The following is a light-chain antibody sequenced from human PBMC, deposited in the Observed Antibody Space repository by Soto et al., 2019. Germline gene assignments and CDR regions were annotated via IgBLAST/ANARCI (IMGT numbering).Light chain of an antibody. CDR1: QSISYY. CDR2: AAS. CDR3: QHTYITRST. Sequence: DIQMTQSPSSLSASVGDRVTITCRASQSISYYLNWYQQKPGKAPRLLIYAASSLKRGVPSRFSGSGPGTDFTFTIGSRQPEDFATSYAQHTYITRSTFGQGTTLWIK. V-gene: IGKV1-39*01. J-gene: IGKJ2*01.